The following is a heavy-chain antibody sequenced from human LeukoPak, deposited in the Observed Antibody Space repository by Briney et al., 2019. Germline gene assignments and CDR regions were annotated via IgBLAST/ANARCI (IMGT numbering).Heavy chain of an antibody. Sequence: ASVKVSCKASGYTFTSYGISWVRQAPGQGLEWMGWISAYNGNTNYAQKLQGRVTMTTDTSTSTAYMELRSLRSDDTAVYYCARSFSIVVVPAAISDAFDIWGQGTMVTVSS. J-gene: IGHJ3*02. V-gene: IGHV1-18*01. CDR2: ISAYNGNT. CDR1: GYTFTSYG. CDR3: ARSFSIVVVPAAISDAFDI. D-gene: IGHD2-2*02.